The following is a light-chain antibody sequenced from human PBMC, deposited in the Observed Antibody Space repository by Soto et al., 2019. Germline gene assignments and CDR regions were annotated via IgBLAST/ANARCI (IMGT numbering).Light chain of an antibody. CDR2: NSY. CDR1: QNIRRS. J-gene: IGKJ4*01. CDR3: HQYNIWPPLL. V-gene: IGKV3-15*01. Sequence: IVMTQSPATLSVSPGERATLSCRASQNIRRSLAWYQQKPGQPPRLLIYNSYTRATGIPARFSGSGSGTEYTLTISGLQSEDFAVYYCHQYNIWPPLLFGGGTKVEIK.